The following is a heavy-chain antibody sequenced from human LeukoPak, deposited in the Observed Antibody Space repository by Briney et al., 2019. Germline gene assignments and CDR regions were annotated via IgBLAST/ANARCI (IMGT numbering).Heavy chain of an antibody. J-gene: IGHJ4*02. D-gene: IGHD3-22*01. V-gene: IGHV3-9*01. CDR3: AKSTWQYHYDGQIDQ. Sequence: QPGGSLRLSCSASGYIFDNYGMHWVRQFPGKDLEWVAGISWNSVNRDYGDSVKGRFTISRDNAKGSLYLQMNSLKLEDTALYYCAKSTWQYHYDGQIDQWGQGTLVTVS. CDR1: GYIFDNYG. CDR2: ISWNSVNR.